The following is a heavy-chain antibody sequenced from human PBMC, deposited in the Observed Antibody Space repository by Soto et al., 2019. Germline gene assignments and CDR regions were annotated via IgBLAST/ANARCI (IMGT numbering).Heavy chain of an antibody. CDR1: GGSFSGYY. V-gene: IGHV4-34*01. Sequence: QVQIQQWGAGLLKPSETLSLTCVVYGGSFSGYYWSWIRQSPGRGLEWIGEINHSGNSNYNPPLKSRITMSVDTPKNQFSLELSSVTAADTALYYCARRKTFSPYYFDYWGQGTLVTVSS. J-gene: IGHJ4*02. CDR2: INHSGNS. CDR3: ARRKTFSPYYFDY. D-gene: IGHD3-16*01.